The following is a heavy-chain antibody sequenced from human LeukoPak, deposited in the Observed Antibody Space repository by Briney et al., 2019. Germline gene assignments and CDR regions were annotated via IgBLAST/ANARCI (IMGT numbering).Heavy chain of an antibody. Sequence: WRSLRLSCAASGFTFSSYVMHWVRRAPGEGLEWVSYISSSSSTIYYADSVKGRFTISRDNAKNSLYLQMNSLRDEDTAVYYCARDDLQRGLLDFDYWGQGTLVTVSS. D-gene: IGHD3-3*01. V-gene: IGHV3-48*02. CDR2: ISSSSSTI. J-gene: IGHJ4*02. CDR1: GFTFSSYV. CDR3: ARDDLQRGLLDFDY.